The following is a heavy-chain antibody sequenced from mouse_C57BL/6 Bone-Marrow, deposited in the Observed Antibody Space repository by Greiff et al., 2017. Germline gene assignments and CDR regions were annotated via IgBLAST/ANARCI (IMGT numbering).Heavy chain of an antibody. V-gene: IGHV1-47*01. Sequence: QVQLKESGAELVKPGASVKMSCKVSGYTFTTYPIEWMKQNHGKSLEWIGNFHPYNDDTKYNEKFKGKATLTVEKSSSTVYLELSRLTSDDSAVYYGARRGYSNYVGYFDYWGQGTTLTVSS. CDR3: ARRGYSNYVGYFDY. D-gene: IGHD2-5*01. CDR2: FHPYNDDT. J-gene: IGHJ2*01. CDR1: GYTFTTYP.